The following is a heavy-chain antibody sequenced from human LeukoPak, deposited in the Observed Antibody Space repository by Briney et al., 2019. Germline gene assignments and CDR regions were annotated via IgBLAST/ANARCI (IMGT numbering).Heavy chain of an antibody. Sequence: ASVKVSCKASGCTFTSYGISWVRQAPGQGLEWMGWISAYNGNTNYAQKLQGRVTMTTDTSTSTAYMELRSLRSDDTAVYYCARDSRGYGSGSYWVYWGQGTLVTVSS. D-gene: IGHD3-10*01. CDR3: ARDSRGYGSGSYWVY. V-gene: IGHV1-18*01. J-gene: IGHJ4*02. CDR1: GCTFTSYG. CDR2: ISAYNGNT.